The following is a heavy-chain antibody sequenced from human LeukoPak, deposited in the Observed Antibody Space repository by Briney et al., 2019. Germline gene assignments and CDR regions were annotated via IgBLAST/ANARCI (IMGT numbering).Heavy chain of an antibody. Sequence: SETLSLTCTVSDGSISIYYWNWIRQPPGKGLEWIGYIYNSGSSTIYNPSLQSRVTISVDMSKNQFSPRLSSVTAADTAAYFCVRDRELTYWGQGILVTVSS. CDR3: VRDRELTY. V-gene: IGHV4-59*01. CDR1: DGSISIYY. J-gene: IGHJ4*02. CDR2: IYNSGSST. D-gene: IGHD3-10*01.